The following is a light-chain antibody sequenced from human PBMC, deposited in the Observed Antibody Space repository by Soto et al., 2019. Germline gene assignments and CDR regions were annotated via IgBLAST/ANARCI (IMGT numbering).Light chain of an antibody. Sequence: EIVMTQSPATLSVSPGERATLSCRASQSVSSNLAWYQQKPGQAPRLLIYGASTRATGIPARFSGSGSGTEFTLTIRSLQSEGFAVYYCQQYNNWPPMAFGQGTKVEIK. V-gene: IGKV3-15*01. J-gene: IGKJ1*01. CDR2: GAS. CDR3: QQYNNWPPMA. CDR1: QSVSSN.